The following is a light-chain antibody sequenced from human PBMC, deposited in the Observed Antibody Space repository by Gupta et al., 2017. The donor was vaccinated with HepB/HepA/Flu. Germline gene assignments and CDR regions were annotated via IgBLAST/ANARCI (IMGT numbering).Light chain of an antibody. CDR3: QAWGTDIHL. V-gene: IGLV4-69*01. Sequence: QLVLTQSPSASASLGASVRLTCTLSSGHSDYAIAWHQQQPEQGPRYLMKLNSDGSHSKGDGIPDRFSGSRSGADRYLTISSIQSEDEDDYYCQAWGTDIHLFGGGTKLTVL. CDR2: LNSDGSH. CDR1: SGHSDYA. J-gene: IGLJ2*01.